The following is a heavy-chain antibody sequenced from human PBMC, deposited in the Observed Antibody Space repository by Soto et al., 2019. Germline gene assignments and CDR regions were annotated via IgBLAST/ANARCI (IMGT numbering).Heavy chain of an antibody. J-gene: IGHJ4*02. CDR2: INSDGSST. CDR3: ARVVPGGDYVDY. CDR1: GFTFSSYW. V-gene: IGHV3-74*01. Sequence: GGSLRLSCAASGFTFSSYWMHWVRQAPGKGLVWVSRINSDGSSTSYADSVKGRFTISRDNAKNTLYLQMNSLRAEDTAVYYCARVVPGGDYVDYWGQGTLVTVSS.